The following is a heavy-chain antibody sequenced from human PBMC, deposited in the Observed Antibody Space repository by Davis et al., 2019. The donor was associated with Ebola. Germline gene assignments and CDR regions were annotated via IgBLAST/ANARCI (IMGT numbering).Heavy chain of an antibody. V-gene: IGHV3-21*01. CDR2: TSGTHSEI. CDR3: ARVRLGTRSTISYDS. Sequence: GESLKIPCSASGFTFSDYPLSWVRQAPGKGLEWFSSTSGTHSEIYYADSVKGRFTISRDNDKKSMYLHMNNLRAEDTAVYYCARVRLGTRSTISYDSWGQGTPVTVSS. CDR1: GFTFSDYP. J-gene: IGHJ4*02. D-gene: IGHD2-2*01.